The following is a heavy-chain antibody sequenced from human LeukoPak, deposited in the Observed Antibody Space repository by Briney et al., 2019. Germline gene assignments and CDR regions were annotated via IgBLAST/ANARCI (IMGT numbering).Heavy chain of an antibody. CDR1: GFTFSSYW. CDR3: ARDTRIAVAGTNFDY. CDR2: IKQDGSEK. V-gene: IGHV3-7*01. D-gene: IGHD6-19*01. J-gene: IGHJ4*02. Sequence: GGSLRLSCAASGFTFSSYWMSWVRQAPGKGLEWVANIKQDGSEKYYVDSVKGRFTISRDNAKNSLYLQMNSLRAEDTAVYYCARDTRIAVAGTNFDYWGQGTLVTVSS.